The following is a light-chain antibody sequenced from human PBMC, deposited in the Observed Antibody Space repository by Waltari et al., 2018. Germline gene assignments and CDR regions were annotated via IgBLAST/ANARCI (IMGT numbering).Light chain of an antibody. CDR2: GIS. CDR3: QQFGGSPKYT. V-gene: IGKV3-20*01. J-gene: IGKJ2*01. CDR1: QIISNNY. Sequence: EIVLTQSPGTLSLSPGARAPPSCLASQIISNNYLAWYQAKPGQAPRLLIYGISHRATGIPDRFSGGGSGTDFTLTISRLEPEDFAVYYCQQFGGSPKYTFGQGTKLEIK.